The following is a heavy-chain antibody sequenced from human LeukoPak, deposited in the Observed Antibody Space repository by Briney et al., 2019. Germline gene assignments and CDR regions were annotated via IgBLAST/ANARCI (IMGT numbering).Heavy chain of an antibody. D-gene: IGHD3-22*01. CDR3: ARGLGDSSGYDP. CDR1: GGSISGGGYY. V-gene: IGHV4-31*03. CDR2: IYYSGST. J-gene: IGHJ5*02. Sequence: SQTLSLTCTVSGGSISGGGYYWSWIRQHPGKGLEWIGYIYYSGSTYYNPSLKSRVTISVDTSKNQFSLKLSSVTAADTAVYYCARGLGDSSGYDPWGQGTLVTVSS.